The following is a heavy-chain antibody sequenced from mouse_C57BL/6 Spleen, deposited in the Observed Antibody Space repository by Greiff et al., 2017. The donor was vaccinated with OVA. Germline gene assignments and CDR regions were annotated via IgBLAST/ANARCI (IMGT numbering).Heavy chain of an antibody. CDR2: ISYDGSN. D-gene: IGHD3-2*02. Sequence: EVKLQESGPGLVKPSQSLSLTCSVTGYSITSGYYWNWIRQFPGNQLEWMGYISYDGSNNSNPSLKNRISITRDTSKNQFFLKLNSVTTEDTATYYCARADSAGYLAYWGQGTLVTVSA. CDR1: GYSITSGYY. V-gene: IGHV3-6*01. CDR3: ARADSAGYLAY. J-gene: IGHJ3*01.